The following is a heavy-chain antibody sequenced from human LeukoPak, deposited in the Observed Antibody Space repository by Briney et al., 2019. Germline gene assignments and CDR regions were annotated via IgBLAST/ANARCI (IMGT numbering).Heavy chain of an antibody. Sequence: ASVKVSCKASGYTFTSYYMHWVRQAPGQGLEWMGIINPSGGSTSYAQKFQGRVTMTRDTSTSTVYMELSSLRSEDTAVYFCARAGSAAATADYWGQGTLVTVSS. J-gene: IGHJ4*02. D-gene: IGHD6-25*01. CDR1: GYTFTSYY. CDR2: INPSGGST. V-gene: IGHV1-46*01. CDR3: ARAGSAAATADY.